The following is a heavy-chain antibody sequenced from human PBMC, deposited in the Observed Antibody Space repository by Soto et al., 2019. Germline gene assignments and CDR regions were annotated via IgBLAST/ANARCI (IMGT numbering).Heavy chain of an antibody. J-gene: IGHJ4*02. CDR3: AHKGPEDWPLDY. Sequence: QITLKESGPTLVRPTQTLTLTCAFSGFSLSTSGVGVGWIRQPPGKALEWLAVIYWDDSKHYSPSLRSRLTITNDASKNQVVLTVTKMDPRDTGTYYCAHKGPEDWPLDYWGQGTLVTVSS. D-gene: IGHD3-9*01. CDR1: GFSLSTSGVG. V-gene: IGHV2-5*02. CDR2: IYWDDSK.